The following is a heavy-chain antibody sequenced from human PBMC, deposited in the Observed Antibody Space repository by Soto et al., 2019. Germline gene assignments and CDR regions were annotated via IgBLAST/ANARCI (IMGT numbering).Heavy chain of an antibody. CDR3: AKVANY. CDR1: GFPFVNFA. V-gene: IGHV3-23*01. CDR2: IDRSGDIT. Sequence: GGSLRLSCAASGFPFVNFAMSWVRQAPGKGLEWVSSIDRSGDITFYAGSVKDRFSISRDNSRNTLYLQMNSLRAEDTAVYYCAKVANYWGQGTL. J-gene: IGHJ4*02.